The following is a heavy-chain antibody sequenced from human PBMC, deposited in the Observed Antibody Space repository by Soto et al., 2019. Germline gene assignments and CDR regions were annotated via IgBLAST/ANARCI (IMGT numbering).Heavy chain of an antibody. Sequence: GGSLRLSCAASGFTFSSYAMSWVRQAPGKGLEWVSAISGSGGSTYYADSVKGRFTISRDNSKNTLYLQMNSLRAEDTAVYYCAKRPTHYYYYGMDVWGQGTTVTVSS. CDR1: GFTFSSYA. D-gene: IGHD2-15*01. CDR3: AKRPTHYYYYGMDV. V-gene: IGHV3-23*01. J-gene: IGHJ6*02. CDR2: ISGSGGST.